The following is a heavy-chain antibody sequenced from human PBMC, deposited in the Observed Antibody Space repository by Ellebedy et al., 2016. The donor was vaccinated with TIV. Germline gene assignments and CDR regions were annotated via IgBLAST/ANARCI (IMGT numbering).Heavy chain of an antibody. CDR1: GFSFSSYG. J-gene: IGHJ4*02. CDR3: AKDLYASGGNSDY. D-gene: IGHD4-23*01. CDR2: IRYGGSHK. Sequence: GESLKISCAASGFSFSSYGMHWVRQAPGKGLEWVAFIRYGGSHKHYADFVKGRFTISRDNSKNTLYLQLNSLRAEDTAAYYCAKDLYASGGNSDYWGQGTLVTVSS. V-gene: IGHV3-30*02.